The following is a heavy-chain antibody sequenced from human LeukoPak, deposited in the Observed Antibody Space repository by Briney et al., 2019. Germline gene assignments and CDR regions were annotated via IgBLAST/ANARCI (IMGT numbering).Heavy chain of an antibody. V-gene: IGHV3-23*01. J-gene: IGHJ4*02. Sequence: GGSLRLSCAASGFTFNTYTMNWVRQAPGKGLEWVSAISGSGGSTYYADSVKGRFTISRDNSKNTLYLQMNSLRAEDTAVYYCAKDGSPTFGGVIVAYFDYWGQGTLVTVSS. CDR3: AKDGSPTFGGVIVAYFDY. CDR2: ISGSGGST. CDR1: GFTFNTYT. D-gene: IGHD3-16*02.